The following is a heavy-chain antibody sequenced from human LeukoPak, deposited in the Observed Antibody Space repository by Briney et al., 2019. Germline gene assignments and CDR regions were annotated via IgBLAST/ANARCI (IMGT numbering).Heavy chain of an antibody. Sequence: EASVKVSCKASGYTFTSYAMHWVRQAPGQRLEWMGWINAGNGNTKYSQKFQGRVTITRDTSASTAYMELSSLRSEDTAVYYCARVSYDPVYYYYGMDVWGQGTTVTVSS. V-gene: IGHV1-3*01. CDR1: GYTFTSYA. J-gene: IGHJ6*02. CDR2: INAGNGNT. D-gene: IGHD5-12*01. CDR3: ARVSYDPVYYYYGMDV.